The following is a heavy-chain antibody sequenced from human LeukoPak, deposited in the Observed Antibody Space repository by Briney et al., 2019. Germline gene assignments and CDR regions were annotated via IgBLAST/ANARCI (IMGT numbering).Heavy chain of an antibody. V-gene: IGHV3-74*01. CDR2: ISSGGSDT. D-gene: IGHD1-1*01. Sequence: GGSLRLSCVASGFSFSSYGMHWVRQDPGKGLMWVAHISSGGSDTNYGDSVKGRFTISRDNGKNKLYLQMNRLGAEDTAVYYCASAQTQLGPTTVDHWGQGIQVTVSS. CDR1: GFSFSSYG. CDR3: ASAQTQLGPTTVDH. J-gene: IGHJ4*02.